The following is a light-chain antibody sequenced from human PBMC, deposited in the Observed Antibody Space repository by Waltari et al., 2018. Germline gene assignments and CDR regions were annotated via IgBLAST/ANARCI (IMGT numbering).Light chain of an antibody. V-gene: IGLV2-11*01. Sequence: QSALTQPRSVSGSPGQSLAIPCTGTSSDVGDYKYVSWYQQHPGKAPKLMIYDVSKRPSGVPDRFSGSKSGNTASLTISGLQVEDEADYYCCSYIGIWLFGGGTKLTVL. CDR2: DVS. CDR3: CSYIGIWL. CDR1: SSDVGDYKY. J-gene: IGLJ3*02.